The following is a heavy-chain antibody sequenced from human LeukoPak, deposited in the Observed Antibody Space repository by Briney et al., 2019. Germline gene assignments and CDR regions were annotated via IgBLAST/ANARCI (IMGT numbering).Heavy chain of an antibody. D-gene: IGHD4-11*01. J-gene: IGHJ4*02. V-gene: IGHV3-66*02. Sequence: GGSLRLPCAASGFIVSSNYMSWVRQAPGKGLEWVSVIYSGGSTYYADSVKGRFTISRDNSKNTLYPQMNSLRAEDTAVYYCAGRPTAVTTIKYWGQGTLVTVSS. CDR2: IYSGGST. CDR3: AGRPTAVTTIKY. CDR1: GFIVSSNY.